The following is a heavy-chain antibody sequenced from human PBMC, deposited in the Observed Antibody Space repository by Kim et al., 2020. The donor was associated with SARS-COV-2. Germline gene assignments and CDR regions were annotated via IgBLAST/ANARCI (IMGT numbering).Heavy chain of an antibody. J-gene: IGHJ4*02. D-gene: IGHD3-16*02. CDR2: IKQDGSEK. Sequence: GGSLRLSCAASGFTFSSYWMSWVRQAPGKGLEWVANIKQDGSEKYYVDSVKARFTISRDNAKNSLYLQMNILRAEDTAVYYCARDGLPDYVWGSYRSYFDYWGQGTLVTVSS. CDR1: GFTFSSYW. CDR3: ARDGLPDYVWGSYRSYFDY. V-gene: IGHV3-7*05.